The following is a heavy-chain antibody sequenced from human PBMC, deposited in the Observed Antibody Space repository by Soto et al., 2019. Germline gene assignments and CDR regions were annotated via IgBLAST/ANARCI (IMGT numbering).Heavy chain of an antibody. CDR3: ARSSYDILTDYYTGYYFDY. V-gene: IGHV1-69*02. CDR2: IIPILGIE. Sequence: QVQLVQSGAEVKKPGSSVKVSCKASGGTFSSYTISLVRQAPGPWLEWMGRIIPILGIENYAEKFQGRVTITSDKSTSTAYMEVSSLRSEDTAVYYCARSSYDILTDYYTGYYFDYWGQGTLVTVSS. J-gene: IGHJ4*02. CDR1: GGTFSSYT. D-gene: IGHD3-9*01.